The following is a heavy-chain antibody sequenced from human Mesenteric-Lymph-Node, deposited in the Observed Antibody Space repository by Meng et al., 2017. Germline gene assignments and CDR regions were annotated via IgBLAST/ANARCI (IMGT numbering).Heavy chain of an antibody. J-gene: IGHJ4*02. CDR1: GFTFSSYG. D-gene: IGHD3-10*01. V-gene: IGHV3-33*01. CDR3: ARVDYYGSGFDY. Sequence: GESLKISCAASGFTFSSYGMHWVRQAPGKGLEWVAVIWYGGSNKYYADSVKGRFTISRDNSQNSLYLQMNSLRAEDTALYYCARVDYYGSGFDYWGQGTLVTVSS. CDR2: IWYGGSNK.